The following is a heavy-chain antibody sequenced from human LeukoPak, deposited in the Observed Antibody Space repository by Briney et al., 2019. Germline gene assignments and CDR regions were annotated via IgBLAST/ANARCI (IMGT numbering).Heavy chain of an antibody. Sequence: GGSLRLSCAASGFTFDVYAMHWVRQAPGTGLEWVAVRSYDGSNKYYADSVQGRLTISRDNSQNTVHLQMSSLGPGDTAVYYCARDQVQHCSAGRCYVIDKWGPGTLVAVSS. V-gene: IGHV3-30*04. CDR3: ARDQVQHCSAGRCYVIDK. CDR1: GFTFDVYA. CDR2: RSYDGSNK. D-gene: IGHD2-15*01. J-gene: IGHJ4*02.